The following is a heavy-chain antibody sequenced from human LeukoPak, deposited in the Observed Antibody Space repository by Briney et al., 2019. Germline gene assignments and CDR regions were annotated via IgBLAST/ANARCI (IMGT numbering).Heavy chain of an antibody. CDR2: IYSGGST. CDR1: GFTFSSYA. J-gene: IGHJ6*02. V-gene: IGHV3-66*01. Sequence: GGSLRLSCAASGFTFSSYAMSWVRQAPGKGLEWVSVIYSGGSTYYADSVKGRFTISRDNSKNTLSLQMNSLRAEDTAVYYCARVSMTYYYGMDVWGQGTTVTVSS. CDR3: ARVSMTYYYGMDV.